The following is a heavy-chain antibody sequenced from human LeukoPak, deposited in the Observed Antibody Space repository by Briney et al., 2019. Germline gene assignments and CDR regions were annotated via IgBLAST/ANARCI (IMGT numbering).Heavy chain of an antibody. V-gene: IGHV3-9*01. CDR3: AKAPRGYSYGYYLDY. D-gene: IGHD5-18*01. CDR2: ISWNSGSI. Sequence: PGRSLRLSCAASGFTFDDYAMHWVRQAPGKGLEWVSGISWNSGSIGYADSVKGRFTISRDNAKNSLYLQMNSLRAEDTALYYCAKAPRGYSYGYYLDYWGQGTLVTVSS. J-gene: IGHJ4*02. CDR1: GFTFDDYA.